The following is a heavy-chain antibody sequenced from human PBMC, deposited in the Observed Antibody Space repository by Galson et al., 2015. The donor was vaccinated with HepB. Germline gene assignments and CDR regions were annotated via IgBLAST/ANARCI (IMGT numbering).Heavy chain of an antibody. D-gene: IGHD3-16*01. CDR3: ARGNSYASGYYYMDV. V-gene: IGHV4-59*01. Sequence: LSLTCTVSGGSISTYYWSWIRQPPGKGLEWVGHIYYSGSTNYNSSLKSRVTISVDTSKSQISLRLTSVTAADTAVYYCARGNSYASGYYYMDVWGKGTTVTVSS. CDR2: IYYSGST. J-gene: IGHJ6*03. CDR1: GGSISTYY.